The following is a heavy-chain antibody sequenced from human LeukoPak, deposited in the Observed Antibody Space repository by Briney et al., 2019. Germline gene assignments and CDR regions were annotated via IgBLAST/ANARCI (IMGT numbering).Heavy chain of an antibody. CDR3: VRELYGRDNVYYFDH. CDR1: GFTFSSYS. V-gene: IGHV3-21*01. CDR2: ITITGTYI. J-gene: IGHJ4*02. Sequence: PGGSLRLSCAASGFTFSSYSFNWVRQAPGKGLEWVASITITGTYIWYADSVKGRFTISRDNAQNSLHLQMNSLRVEDTAVYYCVRELYGRDNVYYFDHWGQETLVTVSS. D-gene: IGHD3-16*02.